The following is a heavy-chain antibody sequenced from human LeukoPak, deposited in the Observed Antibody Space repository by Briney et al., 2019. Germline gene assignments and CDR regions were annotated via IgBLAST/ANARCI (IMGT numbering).Heavy chain of an antibody. Sequence: SVKVSCKASGGTFSSYAISWVRQAPGQGLEWMGRIIPILGIANYAQKFQGRVTITADKSTSTAYMELSSLRSEDTAVYYCARWTVTTIPPDYWGQGTLVTVSS. CDR2: IIPILGIA. CDR3: ARWTVTTIPPDY. CDR1: GGTFSSYA. V-gene: IGHV1-69*04. J-gene: IGHJ4*02. D-gene: IGHD5-12*01.